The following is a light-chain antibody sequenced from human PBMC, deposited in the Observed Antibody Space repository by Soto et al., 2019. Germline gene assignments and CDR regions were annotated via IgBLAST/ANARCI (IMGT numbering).Light chain of an antibody. Sequence: DIQMTQSPSTLSASVGDRVTITCRASQSISSWLAWYQQKPGKAPKLLIYDASSLESGVPSRFSGGGSGTEFTLTINSLQPDDFATYSCQQYNSYSWTFGQGTKVEIK. CDR1: QSISSW. CDR3: QQYNSYSWT. J-gene: IGKJ1*01. CDR2: DAS. V-gene: IGKV1-5*01.